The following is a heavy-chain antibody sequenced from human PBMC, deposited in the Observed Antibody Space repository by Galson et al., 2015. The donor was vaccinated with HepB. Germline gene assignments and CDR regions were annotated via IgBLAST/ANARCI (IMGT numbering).Heavy chain of an antibody. CDR3: ARDLDLDYFDY. CDR1: GFTVSSNH. D-gene: IGHD2-2*03. CDR2: IYSGGST. Sequence: SLRLSCAASGFTVSSNHMSWVRQAPGKGLEWVSVIYSGGSTYYADSVKGRFTISRDNSKNTLYLQMNSLRAEDTAVYYCARDLDLDYFDYWGQGTLVTVSS. V-gene: IGHV3-66*01. J-gene: IGHJ4*02.